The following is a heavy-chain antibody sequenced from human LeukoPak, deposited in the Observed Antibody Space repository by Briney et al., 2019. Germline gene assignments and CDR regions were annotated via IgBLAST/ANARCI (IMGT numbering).Heavy chain of an antibody. CDR1: GGSISSYY. D-gene: IGHD1-14*01. Sequence: SETLSLTCTVSGGSISSYYWSWIRRPPGKGLEWIGSIYDSGSTNYISSLKSRLTISIDTSKNQFSLKLSSVTAADTAVYYCARETGGGNFDYWGQGTLVTVSS. CDR3: ARETGGGNFDY. CDR2: IYDSGST. J-gene: IGHJ4*02. V-gene: IGHV4-59*01.